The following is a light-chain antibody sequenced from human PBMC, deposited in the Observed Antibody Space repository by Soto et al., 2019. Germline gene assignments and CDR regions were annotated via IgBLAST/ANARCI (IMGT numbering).Light chain of an antibody. CDR3: HQYNSWPPGT. Sequence: EIVLTQSPGTLSLSPGERATVSCRASQSISRSLACYQQKPGQAPRLLISDASTRATGIPARFSGSGSGTEFTLTISSLQSEDFALYYCHQYNSWPPGTFGQGTKVDI. CDR2: DAS. V-gene: IGKV3-15*01. J-gene: IGKJ2*01. CDR1: QSISRS.